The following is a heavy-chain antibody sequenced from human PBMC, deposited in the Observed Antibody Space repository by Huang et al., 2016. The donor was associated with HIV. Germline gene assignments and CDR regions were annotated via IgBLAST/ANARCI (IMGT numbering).Heavy chain of an antibody. CDR2: ISWNSGRI. J-gene: IGHJ4*02. Sequence: EVQLVESGGALVQPGRSLRLSCAASGFNFDDYAMHGVRQAPVKGLAWVSGISWNSGRIGYAYSVKGRFTIYRDNAKNSLYLQMNSLRAEDMALYYCAKGSKQWLVGSHFDYWGQGTLVTVSS. D-gene: IGHD6-19*01. CDR3: AKGSKQWLVGSHFDY. CDR1: GFNFDDYA. V-gene: IGHV3-9*03.